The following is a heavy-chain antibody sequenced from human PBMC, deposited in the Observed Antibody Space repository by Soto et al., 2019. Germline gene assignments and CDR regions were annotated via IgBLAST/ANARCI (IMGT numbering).Heavy chain of an antibody. V-gene: IGHV3-23*05. CDR2: IHKSGSRT. Sequence: EVQLLASGGDLVQPGGSLRLSCVASGFTFASYAMNWFRQAPGKRLEWVSTIHKSGSRTYYAESVKGRFTISRDNSKSILYLHMNTLRAEDAAVYYCAKEIDDYYDSRHNLDSWGQGTLVTVSS. CDR1: GFTFASYA. J-gene: IGHJ4*02. CDR3: AKEIDDYYDSRHNLDS. D-gene: IGHD3-22*01.